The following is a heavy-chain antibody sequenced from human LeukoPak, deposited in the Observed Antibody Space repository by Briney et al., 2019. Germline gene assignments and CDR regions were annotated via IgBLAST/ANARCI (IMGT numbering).Heavy chain of an antibody. CDR1: GGSFSGYY. CDR2: INHSGST. CDR3: ARGRYYYDILTGCYTGAPAAYYFDY. D-gene: IGHD3-9*01. J-gene: IGHJ4*02. Sequence: SETLSLTCAVYGGSFSGYYWSWIRQPPGKGLEWIGEINHSGSTNYNPSLKSRVTISVDTSKNQFSLKLSSVTAADTAVYYCARGRYYYDILTGCYTGAPAAYYFDYWGQGTLVTVSS. V-gene: IGHV4-34*01.